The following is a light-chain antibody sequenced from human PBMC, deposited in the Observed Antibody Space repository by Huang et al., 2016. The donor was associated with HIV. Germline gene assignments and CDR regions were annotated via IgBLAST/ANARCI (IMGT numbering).Light chain of an antibody. CDR2: ATS. J-gene: IGKJ2*01. CDR3: QQSSTPPST. CDR1: QNNTGH. Sequence: EIQMTQSPSSLSASVGDRVTITCRTSQNNTGHLNWYQQRPVKASKLLLYATSSLHTGLPSRFSGSGSGTHFTLTISSLQSEDFATYYCQQSSTPPSTFGQGTKLEIK. V-gene: IGKV1-39*01.